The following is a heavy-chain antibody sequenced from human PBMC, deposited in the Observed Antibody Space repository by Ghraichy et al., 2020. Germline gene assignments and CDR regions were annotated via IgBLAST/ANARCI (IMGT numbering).Heavy chain of an antibody. Sequence: ASVKVSCKASGSTFTSSGISLVLQAPGQGLEWMGWISAYNGNTNYAQKLQGRVTMTTDTSTSTAYMELRSLRSDDTAVYYCARSSTSLDPLDVWGQGTTVT. CDR1: GSTFTSSG. J-gene: IGHJ6*02. V-gene: IGHV1-18*04. D-gene: IGHD2-2*01. CDR2: ISAYNGNT. CDR3: ARSSTSLDPLDV.